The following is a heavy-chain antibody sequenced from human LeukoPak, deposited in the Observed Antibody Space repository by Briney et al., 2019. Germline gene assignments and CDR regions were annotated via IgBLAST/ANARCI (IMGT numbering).Heavy chain of an antibody. CDR1: GGSISSGSYY. J-gene: IGHJ3*02. V-gene: IGHV4-61*02. CDR2: IYTSGST. CDR3: ASTQLDAFDI. Sequence: SETLSLTCTVSGGSISSGSYYWSWIRQPAGKELEWIGRIYTSGSTNYNPSLKSRVTISVDTSKNQFSLKLSSVTAADTAVYYCASTQLDAFDIWGQGTMVTVSS. D-gene: IGHD1-1*01.